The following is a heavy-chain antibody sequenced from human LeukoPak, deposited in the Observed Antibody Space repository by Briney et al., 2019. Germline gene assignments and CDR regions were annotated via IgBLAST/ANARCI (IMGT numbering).Heavy chain of an antibody. Sequence: PSETLSHICSVYGGSFSGYYWSWIRQPPGKGLEWLGEINHSGSTNYNPSLKSRVTISVDTSKNQFSLKLSSVTAADTAVYYCARGPLYSSSSASHFDYWGQGTLVTVSS. V-gene: IGHV4-34*01. D-gene: IGHD6-6*01. CDR2: INHSGST. CDR1: GGSFSGYY. CDR3: ARGPLYSSSSASHFDY. J-gene: IGHJ4*02.